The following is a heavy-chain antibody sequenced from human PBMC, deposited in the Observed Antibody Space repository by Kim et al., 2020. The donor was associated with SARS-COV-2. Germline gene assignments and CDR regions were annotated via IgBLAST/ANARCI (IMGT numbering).Heavy chain of an antibody. CDR1: GGSITSAGYY. CDR3: ARTHNYGDYYFDY. D-gene: IGHD4-17*01. J-gene: IGHJ4*02. CDR2: IYYSGST. Sequence: SETLSLTCTVSGGSITSAGYYWSWIRQHPGKGLEWIGNIYYSGSTYYNPSLKSRLTISLDTSKSQFSLNLNSVTAADTAIHYCARTHNYGDYYFDYWGQG. V-gene: IGHV4-31*03.